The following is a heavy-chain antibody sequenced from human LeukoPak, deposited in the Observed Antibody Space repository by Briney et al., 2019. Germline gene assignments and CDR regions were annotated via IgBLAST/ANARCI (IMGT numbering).Heavy chain of an antibody. CDR1: GFTFSSYG. Sequence: GGSLRLSCAASGFTFSSYGMHWVRQAPGKGLEWVAVISYDGSNKYYADSVKGRFTISRDNSKNTLYLQMNSLRAEDTAVYYCATVLRYFDWLFRFDPWGQGTLVTVSS. CDR3: ATVLRYFDWLFRFDP. V-gene: IGHV3-30*03. J-gene: IGHJ5*02. D-gene: IGHD3-9*01. CDR2: ISYDGSNK.